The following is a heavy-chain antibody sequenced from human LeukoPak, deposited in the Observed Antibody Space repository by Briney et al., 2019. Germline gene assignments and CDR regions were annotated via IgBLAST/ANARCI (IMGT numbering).Heavy chain of an antibody. J-gene: IGHJ4*02. CDR1: GYTFTSYD. D-gene: IGHD1-26*01. Sequence: ASVKVSCKASGYTFTSYDINWVRQATGQGLEWMGWVNPNSGNTGYAQKFQGRVTITRNTSISTAYMELSSLRSEDTAVYYCARSDLVGLIDYWGQGTLVTVSS. V-gene: IGHV1-8*03. CDR3: ARSDLVGLIDY. CDR2: VNPNSGNT.